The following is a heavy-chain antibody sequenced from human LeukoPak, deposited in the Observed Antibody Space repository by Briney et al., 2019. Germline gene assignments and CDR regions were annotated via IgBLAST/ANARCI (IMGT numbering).Heavy chain of an antibody. CDR2: IGYGGADS. CDR1: GFTLSSYE. CDR3: SRGWPLLDY. D-gene: IGHD2-15*01. J-gene: IGHJ4*02. V-gene: IGHV3-23*01. Sequence: GGSLRLSCTVSGFTLSSYEMTWFRQAPGKGLEWVSSIGYGGADSHYADSVKGRFTISRDNSKNTLYLQMNSLRAEDTAIYYCSRGWPLLDYWGQGTLVTVSS.